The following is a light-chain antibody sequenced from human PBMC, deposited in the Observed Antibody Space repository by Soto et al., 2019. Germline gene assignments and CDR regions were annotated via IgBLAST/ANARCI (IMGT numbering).Light chain of an antibody. Sequence: DIQMTQSPSSLSASVGDRVTIACRASQNITNFLNWYQHNPGKAPNLLIFAAPHLQSGVSSRFSGSGSGTDFTLTISSLHPEDFATFYCQESATTRWAFGQGTKVDIK. J-gene: IGKJ1*01. CDR2: AAP. CDR3: QESATTRWA. V-gene: IGKV1-39*01. CDR1: QNITNF.